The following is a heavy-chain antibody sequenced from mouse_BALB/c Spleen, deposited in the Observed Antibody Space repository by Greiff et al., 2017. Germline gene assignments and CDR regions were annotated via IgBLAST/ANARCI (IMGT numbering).Heavy chain of an antibody. CDR3: ARAITMGGYAMDY. D-gene: IGHD2-4*01. CDR1: GYTFTSYW. V-gene: IGHV1-69*02. J-gene: IGHJ4*01. Sequence: QVQLQQPGAELVKPGAPVKLSCKASGYTFTSYWMNWVKQRPGRGLEWIGRIDPSDSETHYNQKFKDKATLTVDKSSSTAYIQLSSLTSEDSAVYYCARAITMGGYAMDYWGQGTSVTVSS. CDR2: IDPSDSET.